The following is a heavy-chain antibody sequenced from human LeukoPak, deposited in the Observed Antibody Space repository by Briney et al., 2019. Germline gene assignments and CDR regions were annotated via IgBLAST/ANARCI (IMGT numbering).Heavy chain of an antibody. J-gene: IGHJ4*02. CDR2: INHSGST. CDR1: GGSFIGYY. CDR3: ARTIAVANDY. D-gene: IGHD6-19*01. V-gene: IGHV4-34*01. Sequence: SETLSLPCAVSGGSFIGYYWSWIRQPPGKGLEWIGEINHSGSTNYNPSLKRRVTISVDTSKNQFSLKLSSVTAADTAVYYCARTIAVANDYWGQGTLVTVSS.